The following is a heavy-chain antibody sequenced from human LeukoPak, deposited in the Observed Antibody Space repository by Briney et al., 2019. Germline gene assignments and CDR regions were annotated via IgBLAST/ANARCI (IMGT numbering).Heavy chain of an antibody. CDR3: ARDGGAFFDY. Sequence: SETLSLTCTVSGGSISNYYWGWIRQPPGKGLEWIGSIYHSGSTYYNPSLKSRVTISVDTSKNQFSLKLSSVTAADTAVYYCARDGGAFFDYWGQGTLVTVSS. CDR2: IYHSGST. J-gene: IGHJ4*02. D-gene: IGHD3-16*01. CDR1: GGSISNYY. V-gene: IGHV4-38-2*02.